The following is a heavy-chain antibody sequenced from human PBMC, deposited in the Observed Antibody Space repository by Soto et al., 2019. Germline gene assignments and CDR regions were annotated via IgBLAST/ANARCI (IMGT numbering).Heavy chain of an antibody. CDR1: GFTFSSYS. Sequence: EVQLVESGGGLVKPGGSLRLSCAASGFTFSSYSMNWVRQAPGKGLEWVASISSSSSYIYYADSVKGRFTITRDNAKNELHLQRNSLRDENTAVYYCERDHCTAMVRAYYYHCYDMDVRGPGTPVTVSS. V-gene: IGHV3-21*06. J-gene: IGHJ6*02. D-gene: IGHD5-18*01. CDR3: ERDHCTAMVRAYYYHCYDMDV. CDR2: ISSSSSYI.